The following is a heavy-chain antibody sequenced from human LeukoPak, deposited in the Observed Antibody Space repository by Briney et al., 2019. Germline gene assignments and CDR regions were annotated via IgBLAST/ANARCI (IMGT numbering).Heavy chain of an antibody. J-gene: IGHJ4*02. Sequence: SETLSLTCTVSGASISGSGYYWGWIRQPPGKGLEWIGNIYYSGNTYYNPSLKSRVTISVDTSKNQFSLKLSSVTAADTAVYYCARDSLGAGTVGATSGYWGQGTLVTVSS. CDR1: GASISGSGYY. V-gene: IGHV4-39*02. CDR3: ARDSLGAGTVGATSGY. D-gene: IGHD1-26*01. CDR2: IYYSGNT.